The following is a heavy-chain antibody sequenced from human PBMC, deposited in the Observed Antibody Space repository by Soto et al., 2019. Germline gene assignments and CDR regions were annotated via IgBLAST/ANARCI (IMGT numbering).Heavy chain of an antibody. D-gene: IGHD5-12*01. CDR3: ARGGGYSGYDLDY. V-gene: IGHV3-33*01. Sequence: QVQLVESGGGVVQPGRSLRLSCAAYGFPFSSYGMHWVRQAPGKGLEWVAVIWYDGSNKYYADSVKGRFTISRDNSKNTLYLQMNSLRAEDTAVYYCARGGGYSGYDLDYWGQGTLVTVSS. CDR2: IWYDGSNK. CDR1: GFPFSSYG. J-gene: IGHJ4*02.